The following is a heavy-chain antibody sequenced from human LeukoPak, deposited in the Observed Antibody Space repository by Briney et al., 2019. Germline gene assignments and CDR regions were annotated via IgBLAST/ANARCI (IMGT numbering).Heavy chain of an antibody. CDR3: ARDSSGLNWFDP. CDR1: GFTFSSYA. CDR2: ISGSGGST. D-gene: IGHD3-22*01. Sequence: GGSLRLSCAASGFTFSSYAMSWVRQAPGKGLEWVSAISGSGGSTYYADSVKGRFTISRDNSKNTLYLQMNSLRAEDTAVYYCARDSSGLNWFDPWGQGTLVTVSS. V-gene: IGHV3-23*01. J-gene: IGHJ5*02.